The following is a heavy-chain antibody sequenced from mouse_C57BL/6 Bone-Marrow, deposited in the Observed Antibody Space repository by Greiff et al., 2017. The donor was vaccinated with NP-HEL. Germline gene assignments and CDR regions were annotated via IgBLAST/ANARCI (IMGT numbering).Heavy chain of an antibody. CDR1: GFSLTSYG. D-gene: IGHD2-5*01. Sequence: QVQLKDSGPGLVQPSQSLSITCTVSGFSLTSYGVHWVRQSPGKGLEWLGVIWRGGSTDYNAAFMSRLSITKDNSKSQVFFKMNSLQADDTAIYYCATPPTIVTPYYAMDYWGQGTSVTVSS. V-gene: IGHV2-5*01. J-gene: IGHJ4*01. CDR3: ATPPTIVTPYYAMDY. CDR2: IWRGGST.